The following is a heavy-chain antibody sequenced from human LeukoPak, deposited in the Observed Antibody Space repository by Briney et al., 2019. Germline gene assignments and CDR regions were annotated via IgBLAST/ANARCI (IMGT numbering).Heavy chain of an antibody. CDR2: MYYSGRT. Sequence: SETLSLTCTVSGGSISSGDYCWSWIRQPPGKGRLWFAYMYYSGRTYYHPSLKSRVTMSADTSKNQLSLKLSSVTAADTAVYYCARPYYYDSRIDPWGQGILVTVSS. CDR3: ARPYYYDSRIDP. J-gene: IGHJ5*02. V-gene: IGHV4-30-4*01. D-gene: IGHD3-22*01. CDR1: GGSISSGDYC.